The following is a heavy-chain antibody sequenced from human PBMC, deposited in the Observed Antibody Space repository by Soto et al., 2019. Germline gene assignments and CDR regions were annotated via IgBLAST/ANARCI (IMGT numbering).Heavy chain of an antibody. D-gene: IGHD6-13*01. CDR1: GFTFSNAW. CDR2: IKSKADGETT. J-gene: IGHJ4*01. V-gene: IGHV3-15*01. CDR3: TTAKQQLVNFDY. Sequence: GGSLRLSCAASGFTFSNAWMSWVRQAPGKGLEWVGRIKSKADGETTDYAAPVKGRFTISRDDSKNTLYLQMNSLKTEDTAVYYCTTAKQQLVNFDYWGQGTLVTVSS.